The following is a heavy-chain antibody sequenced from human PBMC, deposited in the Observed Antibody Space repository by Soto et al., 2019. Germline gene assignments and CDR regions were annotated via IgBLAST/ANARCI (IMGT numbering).Heavy chain of an antibody. CDR2: MNPNSGNT. J-gene: IGHJ3*02. D-gene: IGHD3-3*01. CDR3: ARGPNYDFWNGYTPRAFDI. Sequence: ASVKVSCKASGYTFTSYDINWVRQATGQGLEWMGWMNPNSGNTGYAQKFQGRVTMTRNTSISTAYMELSSLRSEDTAVYYCARGPNYDFWNGYTPRAFDIWGQGTMVTVSS. CDR1: GYTFTSYD. V-gene: IGHV1-8*01.